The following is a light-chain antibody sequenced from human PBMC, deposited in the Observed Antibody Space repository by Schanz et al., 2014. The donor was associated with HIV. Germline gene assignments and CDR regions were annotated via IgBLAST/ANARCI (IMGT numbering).Light chain of an antibody. CDR2: DVS. CDR1: SSDVGGHKY. V-gene: IGLV2-14*03. CDR3: TSYTSDTVL. Sequence: QSALTQPASVSGSPGQSITIFCTGTSSDVGGHKYVSWYQQHPGKAPKLMIYDVSNRPSGVSNRFSGSKSGNTASLTISGLQAEDEADYYCTSYTSDTVLFGGGTKLTVL. J-gene: IGLJ2*01.